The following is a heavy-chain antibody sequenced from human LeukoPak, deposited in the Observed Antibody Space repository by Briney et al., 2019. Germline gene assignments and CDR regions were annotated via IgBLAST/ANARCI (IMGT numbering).Heavy chain of an antibody. CDR1: GFTFSSYS. CDR3: ARSGAAAMFFGNWFDP. J-gene: IGHJ5*02. V-gene: IGHV3-21*01. Sequence: GGSLRLSCAASGFTFSSYSMNWVRQAPGKGLEWVSSISSSSSYIYYADSVKGRFTISRDNAKNSLYLQMNSLRAEDTAVYYCARSGAAAMFFGNWFDPWGQGTLVTVSS. CDR2: ISSSSSYI. D-gene: IGHD2-2*01.